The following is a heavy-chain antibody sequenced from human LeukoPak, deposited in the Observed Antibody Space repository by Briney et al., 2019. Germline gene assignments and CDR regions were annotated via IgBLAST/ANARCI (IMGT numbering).Heavy chain of an antibody. Sequence: PGGSLRLSCEGSKFTFSSYEMSWVRQVPGKGLEWISYISNTGSVRYYADSVKGRFTISRDDAKNSLYLQMNSLRAEDTGVYYCTVIPLGWGQGTPVTVSS. CDR3: TVIPLG. CDR1: KFTFSSYE. D-gene: IGHD4-17*01. CDR2: ISNTGSVR. J-gene: IGHJ4*02. V-gene: IGHV3-48*03.